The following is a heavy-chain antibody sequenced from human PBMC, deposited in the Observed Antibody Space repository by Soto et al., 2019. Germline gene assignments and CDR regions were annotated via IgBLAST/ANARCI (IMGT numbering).Heavy chain of an antibody. CDR1: GGSFSGYY. D-gene: IGHD3-10*01. J-gene: IGHJ5*02. CDR3: ARDRSWLLWFGESNWFDP. V-gene: IGHV4-34*01. CDR2: INHSGST. Sequence: SETLSLTCAVYGGSFSGYYWSWIRQPPGKGLEWIGEINHSGSTNNNPSLKSRVTISVDTSKNQFSLKLSSVTAADTAVYYCARDRSWLLWFGESNWFDPWGQGTLVT.